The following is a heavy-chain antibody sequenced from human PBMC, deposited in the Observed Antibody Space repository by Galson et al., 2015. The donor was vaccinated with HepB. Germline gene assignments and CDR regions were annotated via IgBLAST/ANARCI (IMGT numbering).Heavy chain of an antibody. CDR1: GFTFSDHY. Sequence: SLRLSCAASGFTFSDHYMGWVRQAPGKGLEWVGRIRNKPNSYTTEYAASVNGRFTISRDDSKNSLYLQMNSLKTEDTAVYYCARGAGGATAKDYYYYGLDVWGQGTTVTVSS. D-gene: IGHD1-26*01. J-gene: IGHJ6*02. V-gene: IGHV3-72*01. CDR3: ARGAGGATAKDYYYYGLDV. CDR2: IRNKPNSYTT.